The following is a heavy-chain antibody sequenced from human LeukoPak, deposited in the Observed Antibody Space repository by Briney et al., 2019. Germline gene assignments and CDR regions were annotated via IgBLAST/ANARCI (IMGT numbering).Heavy chain of an antibody. V-gene: IGHV4-59*01. Sequence: SETLSLTCAVSGGSISSYYWSWIRQPPGKGLEWIGYIFYYGNTNYNPSLRSRVTMSLDTSKNQFSLKLTSVTAADTAVYYCARDGAYGSGSYYPFDYWGQGTLVTVSS. CDR2: IFYYGNT. CDR1: GGSISSYY. CDR3: ARDGAYGSGSYYPFDY. D-gene: IGHD3-10*01. J-gene: IGHJ4*02.